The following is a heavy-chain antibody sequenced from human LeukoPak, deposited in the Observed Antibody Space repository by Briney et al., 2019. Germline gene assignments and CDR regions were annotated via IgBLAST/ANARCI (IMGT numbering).Heavy chain of an antibody. CDR1: GFTFSDYY. D-gene: IGHD2-15*01. CDR3: ARDHCSGGSCRVGYYGMDV. J-gene: IGHJ6*02. Sequence: PGGSLRLSCAASGFTFSDYYMSWICQAPGKGLEWVSYISSSGSTIYYADSVKGRFTISRDNAKNSLYLQMNSLRAEDTAVYYCARDHCSGGSCRVGYYGMDVWGQGTTVTVSS. V-gene: IGHV3-11*04. CDR2: ISSSGSTI.